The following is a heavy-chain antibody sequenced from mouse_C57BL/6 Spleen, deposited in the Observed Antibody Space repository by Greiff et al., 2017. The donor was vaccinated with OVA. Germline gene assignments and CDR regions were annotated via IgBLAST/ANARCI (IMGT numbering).Heavy chain of an antibody. V-gene: IGHV1-81*01. D-gene: IGHD1-1*02. CDR2: IYPRSGNT. CDR3: ARGPLPGGAMDY. Sequence: QVQLQQSGAELARPGASVKLSCKASGYTFTSYGISWVKQRTGQGLEWIGEIYPRSGNTYYNEKFKGKATLTADKTASTAYMEVRSLTCEDSAVYSGARGPLPGGAMDYWGQGTSVTVSS. J-gene: IGHJ4*01. CDR1: GYTFTSYG.